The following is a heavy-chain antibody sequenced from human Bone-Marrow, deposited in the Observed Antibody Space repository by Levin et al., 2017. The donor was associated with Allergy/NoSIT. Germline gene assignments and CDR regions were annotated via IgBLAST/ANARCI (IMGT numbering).Heavy chain of an antibody. Sequence: SVKVSCKASGGTFSSYAISWVRQAPGQGLEWMGGIIPIFGTANYAQKFQGRVTITADESTSTAYMELSSLRSEDTAVYYCARPTMVRGAPYGMDVWGQGTTVTVSS. V-gene: IGHV1-69*13. J-gene: IGHJ6*02. CDR3: ARPTMVRGAPYGMDV. CDR1: GGTFSSYA. CDR2: IIPIFGTA. D-gene: IGHD3-10*01.